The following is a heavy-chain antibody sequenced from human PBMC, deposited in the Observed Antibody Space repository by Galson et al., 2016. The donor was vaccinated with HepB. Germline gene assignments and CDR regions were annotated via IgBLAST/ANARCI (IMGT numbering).Heavy chain of an antibody. CDR3: ARHTPIYKVTSRVPFDL. J-gene: IGHJ5*02. CDR2: ISAYNGHT. D-gene: IGHD2-15*01. V-gene: IGHV1-18*01. Sequence: SVKVSCKASDYPFTNYGVSWVRQAPGRGLEWMGWISAYNGHTNYSQKLQDRVTMTTDTSTSTAYMNLRSLRFDDTAVYYCARHTPIYKVTSRVPFDLWGQGTLVTVSS. CDR1: DYPFTNYG.